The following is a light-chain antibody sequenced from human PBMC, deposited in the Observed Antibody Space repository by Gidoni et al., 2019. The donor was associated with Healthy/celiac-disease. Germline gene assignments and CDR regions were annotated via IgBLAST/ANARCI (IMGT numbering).Light chain of an antibody. J-gene: IGLJ1*01. CDR2: QDS. CDR3: QAWDSSTARYV. Sequence: SSELTQPPSVSVSPGQTASITCSGDKLGDKYACWYQQKPGQSPVLVIYQDSKRPSGIPERFSGSNPGNTATLTISGTQAMDEADYYCQAWDSSTARYVFGTGTKVTVL. V-gene: IGLV3-1*01. CDR1: KLGDKY.